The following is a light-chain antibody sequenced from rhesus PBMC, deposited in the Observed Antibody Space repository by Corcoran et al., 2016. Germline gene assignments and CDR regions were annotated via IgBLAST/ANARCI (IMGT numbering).Light chain of an antibody. J-gene: IGKJ1*01. CDR1: QGLGTW. CDR2: KAS. CDR3: QQCNRPPWT. V-gene: IGKV1-21*01. Sequence: DIQMTQSPSSLSASVGERVTITCRASQGLGTWLAWYQVKPGKAPKLLIYKASSLQGGVPSRFSGVGSGTDFTLTISSLQPEDFATYYCQQCNRPPWTFGQGTKVEI.